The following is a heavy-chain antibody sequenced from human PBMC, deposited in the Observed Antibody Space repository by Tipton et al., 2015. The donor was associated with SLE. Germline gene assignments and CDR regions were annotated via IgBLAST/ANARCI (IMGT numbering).Heavy chain of an antibody. CDR3: GRDPHLYYYYMDV. Sequence: QLVQSGGGLVEPGGSLRLSCAASGFTFDDYTMHWVRQAPGKGLEWVAVISYDGSNKYYADSVKGRFTISRDNAKNSLYLQMNSLRAEDTAVYYCGRDPHLYYYYMDVWGKGTTVTVSS. CDR2: ISYDGSNK. CDR1: GFTFDDYT. J-gene: IGHJ6*03. V-gene: IGHV3-30*04.